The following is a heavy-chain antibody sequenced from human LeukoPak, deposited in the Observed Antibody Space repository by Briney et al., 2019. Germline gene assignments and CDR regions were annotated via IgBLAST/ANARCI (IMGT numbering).Heavy chain of an antibody. J-gene: IGHJ3*02. D-gene: IGHD6-13*01. CDR2: INPNSGGT. CDR1: GGTFSSYA. Sequence: GASVKVSCKASGGTFSSYAISWVRQAPGQGLEWMGRINPNSGGTNYAQKFQGRVTMTRDTSISTAYMELSRLRSDDTAVYYCARDPLYSSSWHAFDIWGQGTMVTVSS. V-gene: IGHV1-2*02. CDR3: ARDPLYSSSWHAFDI.